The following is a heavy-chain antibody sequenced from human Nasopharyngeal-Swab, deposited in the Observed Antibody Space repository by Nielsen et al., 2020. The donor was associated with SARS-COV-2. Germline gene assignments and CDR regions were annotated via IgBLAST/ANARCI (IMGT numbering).Heavy chain of an antibody. V-gene: IGHV3-30*04. D-gene: IGHD6-13*01. CDR1: GFTFSSYT. CDR2: ISYDASDK. J-gene: IGHJ4*02. CDR3: AKHAAYTNSWHHFDY. Sequence: GESLKISCAASGFTFSSYTIHWVRQAPGKGLEWVAVISYDASDKYYADSVKGRFTISRDNAKNSLYLQMNSLRAEDTAVYYCAKHAAYTNSWHHFDYWGQGTLVTVSS.